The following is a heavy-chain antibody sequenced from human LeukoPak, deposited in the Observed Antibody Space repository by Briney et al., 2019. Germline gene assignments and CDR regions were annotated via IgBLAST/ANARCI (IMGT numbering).Heavy chain of an antibody. CDR3: AKEGSIFGVVIRPYYFDY. D-gene: IGHD3-3*01. V-gene: IGHV3-30*18. CDR2: ISYDGSNK. Sequence: PGGSLRLSCAAYGFTFSSYGMHWVRQAPGKGLEWVAVISYDGSNKYYADSVKGRFTISRDNSRNTLYLQMNSLRAEDTAVYYCAKEGSIFGVVIRPYYFDYWGQGTLVTVSS. J-gene: IGHJ4*02. CDR1: GFTFSSYG.